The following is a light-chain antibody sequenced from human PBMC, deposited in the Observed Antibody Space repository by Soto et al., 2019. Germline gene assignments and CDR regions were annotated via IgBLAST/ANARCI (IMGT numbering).Light chain of an antibody. CDR3: CSYAGGTTSYVV. CDR1: TSKIGSNY. CDR2: NNY. Sequence: QSVLTQPPSASGTPGQRVTISCSGSTSKIGSNYVYWYQQLPGTAPKLLIYNNYQRPSGVPDRFSGSKSGTSASLAISGLRSEDEADYYCCSYAGGTTSYVVFGRGTKLTVL. J-gene: IGLJ2*01. V-gene: IGLV1-47*02.